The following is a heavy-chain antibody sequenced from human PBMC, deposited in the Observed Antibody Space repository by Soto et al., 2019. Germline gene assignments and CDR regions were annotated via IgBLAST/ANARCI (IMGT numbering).Heavy chain of an antibody. V-gene: IGHV3-23*01. J-gene: IGHJ3*02. CDR1: GFTFSSYA. CDR2: ISGTGRTT. D-gene: IGHD3-16*01. CDR3: AKVIVYVNDYWYGRDAFDI. Sequence: GGPLRLSCAASGFTFSSYAMSWVRQAPGKGLEWVSTISGTGRTTYYVDSVQGRFTISRDNFKNTVWLQMDSLRAEDTGIFYCAKVIVYVNDYWYGRDAFDIWGQGTLVIVSS.